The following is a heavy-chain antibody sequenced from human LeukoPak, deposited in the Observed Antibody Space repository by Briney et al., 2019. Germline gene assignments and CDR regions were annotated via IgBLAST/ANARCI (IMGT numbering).Heavy chain of an antibody. Sequence: GGSLRLSCAASGFTFSSYAMSWVRQDPGKGLEWVSAISGSGGSTYYADSVKGRFTISRDNSKNTLYLQMNSLRAEDTAVYYCARGRTVLRFLEWLSHFDYWGQGTLVTVSS. CDR3: ARGRTVLRFLEWLSHFDY. D-gene: IGHD3-3*01. V-gene: IGHV3-23*01. CDR1: GFTFSSYA. CDR2: ISGSGGST. J-gene: IGHJ4*02.